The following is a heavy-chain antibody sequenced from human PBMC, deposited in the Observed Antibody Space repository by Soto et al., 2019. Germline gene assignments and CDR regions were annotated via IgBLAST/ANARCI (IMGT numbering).Heavy chain of an antibody. D-gene: IGHD1-26*01. V-gene: IGHV3-30*18. CDR2: ISYDGSNK. CDR3: AKDLYEWELWAFDY. J-gene: IGHJ4*02. CDR1: GFTFSSYG. Sequence: QVQLVESGGGVVQPGRSLRLSCAASGFTFSSYGMHWVRQAPGKGLEWVAVISYDGSNKDYADSVKGRFTISRDNSKNTLYLQMNSLRAEDTAVYYCAKDLYEWELWAFDYWGQGTLVTVSS.